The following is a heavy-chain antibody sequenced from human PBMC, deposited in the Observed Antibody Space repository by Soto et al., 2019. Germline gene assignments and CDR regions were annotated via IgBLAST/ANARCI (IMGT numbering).Heavy chain of an antibody. J-gene: IGHJ4*02. CDR3: ARATVTTTLSYFDY. V-gene: IGHV3-30-3*01. CDR2: ISYDGSNK. D-gene: IGHD4-17*01. Sequence: QVQLVESGGGVVQPGRSLRLSCAASGFTFSSYAMHWVRQAPGKGLEWVAVISYDGSNKYYADSVKGRFTISRDNSKNTLYLQMNSLRTEYTAVCYCARATVTTTLSYFDYWGQGTLVTVSS. CDR1: GFTFSSYA.